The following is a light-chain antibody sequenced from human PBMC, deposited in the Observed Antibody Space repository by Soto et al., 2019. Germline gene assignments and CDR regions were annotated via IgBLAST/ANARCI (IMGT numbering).Light chain of an antibody. CDR2: GVF. V-gene: IGKV3-20*01. Sequence: EILLTQSPGTLSLSPGERATLSCRASQSVSSSFLTWYQQKPGQAPRLLMYGVFSRATGIPARFSGSGSGTDFTLSISSLQPDDFAPYYCQQYNSYSWTFGQGTKVDIK. CDR1: QSVSSSF. CDR3: QQYNSYSWT. J-gene: IGKJ1*01.